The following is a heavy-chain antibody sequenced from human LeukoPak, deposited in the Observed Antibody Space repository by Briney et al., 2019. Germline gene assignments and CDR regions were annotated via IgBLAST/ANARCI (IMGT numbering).Heavy chain of an antibody. CDR1: GGSVSSGSYF. D-gene: IGHD4-17*01. CDR2: IYYSGST. CDR3: AREPHDYGAVPGI. Sequence: SETLSLTCTVSGGSVSSGSYFWSWIRQPPGKGLEWIGYIYYSGSTNYNSSLKSRVTISSDTSKNQFSLRLSSLTAADTAVYYCAREPHDYGAVPGIWGQGTMVTVSS. J-gene: IGHJ3*02. V-gene: IGHV4-61*01.